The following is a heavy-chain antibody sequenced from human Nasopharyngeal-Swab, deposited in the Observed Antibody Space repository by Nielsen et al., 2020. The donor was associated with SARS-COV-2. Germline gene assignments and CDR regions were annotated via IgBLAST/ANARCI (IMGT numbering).Heavy chain of an antibody. CDR1: GYTFTSYY. D-gene: IGHD1-26*01. J-gene: IGHJ4*02. CDR3: ARDQRGAYFDN. V-gene: IGHV1-18*01. Sequence: ASVKVSCKASGYTFTSYYIHWVRQAPGQGLEWMGWISPYNGKTTYAQRFQGRVTMTTDTSTSTAYMELRTLRSDDTALYYCARDQRGAYFDNWGQGALVTVSS. CDR2: ISPYNGKT.